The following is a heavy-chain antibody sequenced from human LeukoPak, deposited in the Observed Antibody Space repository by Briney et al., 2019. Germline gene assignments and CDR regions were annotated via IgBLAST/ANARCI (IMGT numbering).Heavy chain of an antibody. Sequence: SETPSLTCTVSGGSISSGGYYWSWIRQHPGKGLEWIGYIYYSGSTYYNPSLKSRVTISVDTSKNQFSLKLSSVTAADTAVYYCARESYDFWSGYRGALFDYWGQGTLVTVSS. CDR2: IYYSGST. CDR1: GGSISSGGYY. J-gene: IGHJ4*02. D-gene: IGHD3-3*01. V-gene: IGHV4-31*03. CDR3: ARESYDFWSGYRGALFDY.